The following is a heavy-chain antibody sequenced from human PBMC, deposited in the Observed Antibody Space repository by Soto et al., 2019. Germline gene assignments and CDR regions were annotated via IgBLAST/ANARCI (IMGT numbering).Heavy chain of an antibody. CDR1: GFHSSSYS. J-gene: IGHJ4*02. Sequence: PGVPKRVSSGAAGFHSSSYSRNWFRKAPGKGLEWVSYISSSSSTIYYADSVKGRFTISRDNAKNSLYLQMNSLRDEDTAVYYCARGTSLRSSLDYWGQGTLVTVSS. V-gene: IGHV3-48*02. CDR2: ISSSSSTI. D-gene: IGHD3-10*01. CDR3: ARGTSLRSSLDY.